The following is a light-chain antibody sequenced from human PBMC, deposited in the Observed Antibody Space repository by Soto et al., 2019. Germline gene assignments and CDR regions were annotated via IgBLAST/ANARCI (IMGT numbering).Light chain of an antibody. J-gene: IGLJ1*01. Sequence: QSALTQPASVSGSPGQSITISCSGTSSDVGDYKYVSWYQQHPGKAPKLIIYDVSYRPSGVSNRFSGSKSGNTASLTISGLQAEDEADYYCSSYTSSSPRVFGTGTQLTVL. CDR1: SSDVGDYKY. CDR3: SSYTSSSPRV. V-gene: IGLV2-14*01. CDR2: DVS.